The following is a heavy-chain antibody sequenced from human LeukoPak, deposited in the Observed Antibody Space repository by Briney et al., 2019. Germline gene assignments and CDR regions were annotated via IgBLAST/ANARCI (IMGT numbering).Heavy chain of an antibody. V-gene: IGHV3-21*04. CDR1: GFTFSSYS. CDR2: ISSSSSYI. Sequence: GGSLRLSCAASGFTFSSYSMNWVRQAPGKGLEWVSSISSSSSYIYYADSVTGRFTISRDNSKNTLYLQMNSLRAEDTAVYYCAKEFRGGSYYGSWGQGPLVTVSS. D-gene: IGHD1-26*01. CDR3: AKEFRGGSYYGS. J-gene: IGHJ4*02.